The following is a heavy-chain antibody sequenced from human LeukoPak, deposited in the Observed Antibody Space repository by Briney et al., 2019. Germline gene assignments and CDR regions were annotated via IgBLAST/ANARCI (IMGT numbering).Heavy chain of an antibody. V-gene: IGHV4-34*01. J-gene: IGHJ3*01. CDR3: ARVHVNSGYYFGDAFDF. D-gene: IGHD3-22*01. Sequence: PSETLSLTCAVYGGSFSGYYWSWIRQPPGKGLEWIGEINHSGSTNYNPSLKSRVTISVDTSKNQFSLKLSSVTAADTAVYYCARVHVNSGYYFGDAFDFWGQGTMVTVSS. CDR2: INHSGST. CDR1: GGSFSGYY.